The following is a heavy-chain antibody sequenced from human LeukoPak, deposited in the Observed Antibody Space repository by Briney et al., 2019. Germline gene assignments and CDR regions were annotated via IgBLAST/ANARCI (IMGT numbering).Heavy chain of an antibody. Sequence: PGGSLRLSCAASGFTFSSYAMHWVRQAPGQGLEWMGWINPNSGGTNYAQKFQGWVTMTRDTSISTAYMELSRLRSDDTAVYYCARQVGEWPQVDWYFDLWGRGTLVTVSS. CDR3: ARQVGEWPQVDWYFDL. D-gene: IGHD3-3*01. CDR1: GFTFSSYA. V-gene: IGHV1-2*04. CDR2: INPNSGGT. J-gene: IGHJ2*01.